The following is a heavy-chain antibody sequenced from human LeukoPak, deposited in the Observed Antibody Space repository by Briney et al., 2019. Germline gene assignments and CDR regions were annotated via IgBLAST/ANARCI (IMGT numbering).Heavy chain of an antibody. Sequence: GGSLRLSCAASGFTVSSNYMSWVRQAPGKGLEWVSVLHSDSSTYYADSVKGRFTISRDNSKNTLYLQMNNLRAEDTAMYYCARERNWNYVFGYWGQGTLVTVSS. CDR1: GFTVSSNY. J-gene: IGHJ4*02. V-gene: IGHV3-66*01. CDR3: ARERNWNYVFGY. D-gene: IGHD1-7*01. CDR2: LHSDSST.